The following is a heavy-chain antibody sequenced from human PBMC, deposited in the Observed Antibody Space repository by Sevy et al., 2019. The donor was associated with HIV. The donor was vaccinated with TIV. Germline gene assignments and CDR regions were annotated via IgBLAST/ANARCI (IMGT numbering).Heavy chain of an antibody. CDR1: GDSINNYY. Sequence: SETLSLTCSVSGDSINNYYWSWIRQPPGKGLEWIGYTSYSGTTNYSPPAKSRVDISVDTSMHHFSLKINSVTAADTAVYYCARLRWDVVDAPGATPGCYFDSWGQGILVTVSS. J-gene: IGHJ4*02. CDR3: ARLRWDVVDAPGATPGCYFDS. CDR2: TSYSGTT. D-gene: IGHD2-2*02. V-gene: IGHV4-59*12.